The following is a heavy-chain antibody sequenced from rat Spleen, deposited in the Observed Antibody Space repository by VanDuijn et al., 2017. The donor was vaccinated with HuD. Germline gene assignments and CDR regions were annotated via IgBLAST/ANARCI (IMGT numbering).Heavy chain of an antibody. CDR3: AKENTIAAGGVMDA. V-gene: IGHV5S10*01. CDR1: GFTFSDYN. CDR2: IIYDGSRT. Sequence: EVQLVESGGGLVQPGRSLKLSCAASGFTFSDYNMAWVRQAPKKGLEWVATIIYDGSRTYYRDSVKGRFTMARDNEKSTLYLQMDSLRSEGTGTYYGAKENTIAAGGVMDAWGQGGSVTVSS. D-gene: IGHD1-2*01. J-gene: IGHJ4*01.